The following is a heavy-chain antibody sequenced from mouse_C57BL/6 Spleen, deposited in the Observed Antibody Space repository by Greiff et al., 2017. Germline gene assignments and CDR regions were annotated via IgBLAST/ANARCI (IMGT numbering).Heavy chain of an antibody. CDR3: ARGAYGNSWYFDV. J-gene: IGHJ1*03. CDR2: INPNNGGT. CDR1: GYTFTDYN. Sequence: EVKLMESGPELVKPGASVKMSCKASGYTFTDYNMHWVKQSHGKSLEWIGYINPNNGGTSYNQKFKGKATLTVNKSSSTAYMELRSLTSEDSAVYYCARGAYGNSWYFDVWGTGTTVTVSS. V-gene: IGHV1-22*01. D-gene: IGHD2-1*01.